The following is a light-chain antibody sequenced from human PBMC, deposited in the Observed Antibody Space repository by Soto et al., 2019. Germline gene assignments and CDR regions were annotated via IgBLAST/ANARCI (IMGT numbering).Light chain of an antibody. J-gene: IGKJ1*01. Sequence: DIWLTQSPGTLPLSPGERATLSCRASQSVSKNYLAWYQQKPGHAPSLRIYGASNRATGIPDRFSGSGSGTGFTLTISRPEPEDSAVYYCQQYGTSAMFGQGTKVDNK. V-gene: IGKV3-20*01. CDR3: QQYGTSAM. CDR1: QSVSKNY. CDR2: GAS.